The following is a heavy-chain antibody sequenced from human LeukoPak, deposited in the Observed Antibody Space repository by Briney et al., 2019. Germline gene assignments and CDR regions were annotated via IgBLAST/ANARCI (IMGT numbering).Heavy chain of an antibody. J-gene: IGHJ4*02. Sequence: SETLSLTCAVYGGSFSGYYWSWIRQPPGKGLEWIGEINHSGSTNYNPSLKSRVTISVDTSKNQFSLKLSSVTAADTAVYYCAREMVRGVIGYWGQGTLVTVSS. CDR2: INHSGST. V-gene: IGHV4-34*01. CDR3: AREMVRGVIGY. D-gene: IGHD3-10*01. CDR1: GGSFSGYY.